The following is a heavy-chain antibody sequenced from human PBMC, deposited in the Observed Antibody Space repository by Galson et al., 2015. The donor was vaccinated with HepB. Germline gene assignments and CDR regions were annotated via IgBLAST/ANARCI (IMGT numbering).Heavy chain of an antibody. Sequence: SVKVSCKASGGTFSNYAISWVRQAPGQGLEWMGGIIPMFGRPNYAQKFRGRVTITADESTSIVYMELNSLRADDTAVYYCAKASGYCSDATCYFLNHWGQGTLVTVSP. J-gene: IGHJ5*02. CDR1: GGTFSNYA. CDR2: IIPMFGRP. CDR3: AKASGYCSDATCYFLNH. D-gene: IGHD2-15*01. V-gene: IGHV1-69*13.